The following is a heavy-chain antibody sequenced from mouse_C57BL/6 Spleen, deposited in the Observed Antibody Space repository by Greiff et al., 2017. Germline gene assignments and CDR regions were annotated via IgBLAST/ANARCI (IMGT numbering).Heavy chain of an antibody. CDR3: TRDGFDGYSFAD. Sequence: EVMLVESGEGLVKPGGSLKLSCAASGFTFSSYAMSWVRQTPEKRLEWVAYISSGGDYIYYADTVKGRFTISRANARNTLYLQMSSLKSEDTAMYYCTRDGFDGYSFADWGQGTLVTVSA. J-gene: IGHJ3*01. V-gene: IGHV5-9-1*02. D-gene: IGHD2-3*01. CDR1: GFTFSSYA. CDR2: ISSGGDYI.